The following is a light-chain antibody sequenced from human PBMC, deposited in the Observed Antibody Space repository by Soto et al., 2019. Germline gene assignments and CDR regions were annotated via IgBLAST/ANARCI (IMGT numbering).Light chain of an antibody. Sequence: DIVLTQSPLSLPVTPGEQASISCRSSESLLHGTGYNYLDWYLQKPGQSPQLLIYLGSNRASGVADRSSGSGSATDFTLKISRVEAGDVVVYYFMQAVQTPQTFGQGTRREIK. J-gene: IGKJ2*01. CDR1: ESLLHGTGYNY. V-gene: IGKV2-28*01. CDR3: MQAVQTPQT. CDR2: LGS.